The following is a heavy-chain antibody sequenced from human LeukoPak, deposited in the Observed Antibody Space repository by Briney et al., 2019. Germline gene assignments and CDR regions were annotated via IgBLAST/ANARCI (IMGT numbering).Heavy chain of an antibody. CDR2: INPNSGGT. CDR1: GYTFTGYY. CDR3: ARDSAIAVAGTDY. V-gene: IGHV1-2*02. J-gene: IGHJ4*02. Sequence: WASVKVSCKASGYTFTGYYMHWVRQAPGQGLEWMGWINPNSGGTNYAQKFQGRVTMTRDTSISTAYMELSRLRSDDTAVYYCARDSAIAVAGTDYWGQGTLVTVSS. D-gene: IGHD6-19*01.